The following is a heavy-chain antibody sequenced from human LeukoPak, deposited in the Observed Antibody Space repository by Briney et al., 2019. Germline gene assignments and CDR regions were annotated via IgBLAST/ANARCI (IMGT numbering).Heavy chain of an antibody. CDR2: INHSGST. V-gene: IGHV4-34*01. J-gene: IGHJ4*02. CDR1: GGSFSGHY. CDR3: ARGHTHDSSGYYRDY. D-gene: IGHD3-22*01. Sequence: SETLSLTCAVYGGSFSGHYWSWIRQPPGKGLEWIGEINHSGSTNYNPSLKSRVTISVDTSKNQFSLKLSSVTAADTAVYYCARGHTHDSSGYYRDYWGQGTLVTVSS.